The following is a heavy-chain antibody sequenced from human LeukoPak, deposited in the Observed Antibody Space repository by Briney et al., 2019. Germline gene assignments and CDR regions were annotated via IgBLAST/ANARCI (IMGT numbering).Heavy chain of an antibody. CDR2: ISAYNTDT. V-gene: IGHV1-18*01. Sequence: ASVKVSCKTSGFTFNSYAFSWVRQAPGQGLEWMGWISAYNTDTKFAQKFQGRVTLTIDSSRTAYMEMSNLRSDDTAVYYCARALYLDSSGYYPGLDYWGQGTLVTVSS. CDR1: GFTFNSYA. J-gene: IGHJ4*02. CDR3: ARALYLDSSGYYPGLDY. D-gene: IGHD3-22*01.